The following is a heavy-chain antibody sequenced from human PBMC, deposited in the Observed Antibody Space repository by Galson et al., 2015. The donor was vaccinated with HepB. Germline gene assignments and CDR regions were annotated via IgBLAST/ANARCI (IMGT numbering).Heavy chain of an antibody. CDR1: GYTFINSY. D-gene: IGHD2-21*01. J-gene: IGHJ3*02. Sequence: SVKVSCKASGYTFINSYIHWIRQAPGQGLEWMGLFNPAAGMTSYLQKFRGRVTMTRDTSTNTVHMGLSSLRSEDTAVFYCARDSSTRVEIVAHAFDIWGQGTMVTVSS. V-gene: IGHV1-46*01. CDR2: FNPAAGMT. CDR3: ARDSSTRVEIVAHAFDI.